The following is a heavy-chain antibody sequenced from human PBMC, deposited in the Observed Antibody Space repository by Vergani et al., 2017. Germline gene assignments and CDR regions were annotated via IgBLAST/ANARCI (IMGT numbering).Heavy chain of an antibody. CDR2: ISGSGSYI. D-gene: IGHD6-13*01. V-gene: IGHV3-21*01. CDR1: GFTFSSYS. J-gene: IGHJ4*02. Sequence: EVQLVESGGGLVKPGGSLRLSCVASGFTFSSYSMNWVRQAPGKGLEWVSSISGSGSYIYYADSVKGRFTISRDNAKNSLYLQMNSLRAEDTAVYYCARDVGQQRVLYWGQGTLVTVSS. CDR3: ARDVGQQRVLY.